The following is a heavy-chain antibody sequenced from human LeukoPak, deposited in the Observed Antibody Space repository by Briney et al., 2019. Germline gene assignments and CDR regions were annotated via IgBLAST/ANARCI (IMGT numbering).Heavy chain of an antibody. CDR3: TRDRSRAEDD. J-gene: IGHJ4*02. CDR1: GFTFSGHW. V-gene: IGHV3-7*01. Sequence: GGSLRLSCAASGFTFSGHWMSWVRQAPGKGLDWVANINQGGSDKYYVDSVKGRFTISRDNANNLLHLQMNSLRGEDTAVYFCTRDRSRAEDDWGQGTLVTVSS. CDR2: INQGGSDK. D-gene: IGHD1-14*01.